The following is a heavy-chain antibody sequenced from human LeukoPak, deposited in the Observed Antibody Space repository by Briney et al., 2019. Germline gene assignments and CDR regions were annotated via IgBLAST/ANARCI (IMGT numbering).Heavy chain of an antibody. D-gene: IGHD3-3*01. Sequence: NPSETLSLTCTVSGGSISSYYWSWIRQPPGKGLEWIGYIYYSGSTNYNPSLKSRVTISVDTSKNQFSLKLSSVTAADTAVYYCARYWSGLFDYWGQGTLVTVSS. CDR1: GGSISSYY. CDR2: IYYSGST. V-gene: IGHV4-59*01. J-gene: IGHJ4*02. CDR3: ARYWSGLFDY.